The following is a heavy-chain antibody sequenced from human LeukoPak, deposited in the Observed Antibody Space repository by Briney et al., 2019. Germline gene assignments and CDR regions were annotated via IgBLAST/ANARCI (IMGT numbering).Heavy chain of an antibody. Sequence: SVKVSCKASGGTFSSYAISWVRQAPGQGLEWMGGIIPIFGTANYAQKFQGRVTMTEDTSTDTAYMELSSLRSEDTAVYYCATDLFAAAGTDYWGQGTLVTVSS. D-gene: IGHD6-13*01. J-gene: IGHJ4*02. CDR3: ATDLFAAAGTDY. CDR1: GGTFSSYA. V-gene: IGHV1-69*06. CDR2: IIPIFGTA.